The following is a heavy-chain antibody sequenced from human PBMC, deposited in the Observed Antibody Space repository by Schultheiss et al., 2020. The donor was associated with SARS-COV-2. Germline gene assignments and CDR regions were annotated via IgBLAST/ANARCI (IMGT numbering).Heavy chain of an antibody. J-gene: IGHJ3*02. V-gene: IGHV4-59*01. CDR3: ARESGVENNDAFDI. Sequence: SETLSLTCTASGGSISSYYWSWIRQPPGKGLEWLGYIYYSGNTHYNPSLKSRITISVDTSRNQFSLKVTSVTAADTAVYYCARESGVENNDAFDIWGQGTMVTVSS. CDR2: IYYSGNT. CDR1: GGSISSYY. D-gene: IGHD3-3*01.